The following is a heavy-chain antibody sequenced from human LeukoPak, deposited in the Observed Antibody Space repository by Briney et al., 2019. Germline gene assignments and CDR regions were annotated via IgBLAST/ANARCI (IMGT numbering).Heavy chain of an antibody. V-gene: IGHV3-9*01. CDR2: ISWNSGSI. D-gene: IGHD3-9*01. Sequence: GSSLRLSCAASGFTFDDYAMHWVRQAPGKGLEWVSGISWNSGSIGHADSVKGRFTISRDNAKNSLYLQMNSLRAEDTALYYCAKDLYYDILTGYFDYWGQGALVTVSS. CDR1: GFTFDDYA. J-gene: IGHJ4*02. CDR3: AKDLYYDILTGYFDY.